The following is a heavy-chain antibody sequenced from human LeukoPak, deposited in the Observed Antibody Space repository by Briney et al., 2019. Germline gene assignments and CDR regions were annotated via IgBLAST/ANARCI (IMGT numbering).Heavy chain of an antibody. Sequence: ASVKVSCKASCYTFTSYGISCLRQAPGQGLQWMGWISAYNGNTNYAQKLQGRVTMTTDTSTSTAYMELRSLRYDDTAVYYCARDTLLGYCSGGSCYSEDYWGQGTLVTVSS. CDR1: CYTFTSYG. J-gene: IGHJ4*02. CDR2: ISAYNGNT. CDR3: ARDTLLGYCSGGSCYSEDY. V-gene: IGHV1-18*01. D-gene: IGHD2-15*01.